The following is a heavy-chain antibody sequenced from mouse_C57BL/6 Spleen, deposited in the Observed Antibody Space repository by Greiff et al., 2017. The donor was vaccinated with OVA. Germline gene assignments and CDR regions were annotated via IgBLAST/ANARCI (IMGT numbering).Heavy chain of an antibody. CDR3: ASLYDYDGGYAMDY. CDR1: GYTFTSYG. J-gene: IGHJ4*01. V-gene: IGHV1-58*01. Sequence: EVKLMESGAELVRPGSSVKMSCKTSGYTFTSYGINWVKQRPGQGLEWIGYIYIGNGYTEYNEKFKGKATLTSDTSSSTAYMQLSSLTSEDSAIYFCASLYDYDGGYAMDYWGQGTSVTVSS. CDR2: IYIGNGYT. D-gene: IGHD2-4*01.